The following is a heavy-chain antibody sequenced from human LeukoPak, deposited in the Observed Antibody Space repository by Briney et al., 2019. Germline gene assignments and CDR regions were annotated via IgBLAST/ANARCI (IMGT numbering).Heavy chain of an antibody. CDR2: VYASGST. Sequence: SETLSLTCTVSGGSISGYYWSWIRHPAGKGLEWIGRVYASGSTHYNPSVKSRVTVSVDASRNQFSLKLSSVTAADTAVYFCARDIGYCTSANCYGRFNWFDPWGQGTLVTVSS. V-gene: IGHV4-4*07. J-gene: IGHJ5*02. CDR3: ARDIGYCTSANCYGRFNWFDP. CDR1: GGSISGYY. D-gene: IGHD2-2*01.